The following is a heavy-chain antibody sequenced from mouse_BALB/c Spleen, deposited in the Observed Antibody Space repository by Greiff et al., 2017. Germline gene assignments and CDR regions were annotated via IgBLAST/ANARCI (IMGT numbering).Heavy chain of an antibody. Sequence: EVQRVESGGDLVKPGGSLKLSCAASGFTFSSYGMSWVRQTPDKRLEWVATISSGGSYTYYPDSVKGRFTISRDNAKNTLYLQMSSLKSEDTAMYYCARQGDGYYVFYAMDYWGQGTSVTVSS. CDR3: ARQGDGYYVFYAMDY. D-gene: IGHD2-3*01. CDR2: ISSGGSYT. J-gene: IGHJ4*01. V-gene: IGHV5-6*01. CDR1: GFTFSSYG.